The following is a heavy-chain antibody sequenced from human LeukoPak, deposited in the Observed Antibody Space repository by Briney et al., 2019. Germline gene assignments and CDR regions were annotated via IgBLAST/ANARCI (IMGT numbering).Heavy chain of an antibody. D-gene: IGHD3-22*01. Sequence: ASVKVSCKASGYTFTSYDINWVRQATGQGLEWMGWMNPNSGNTGYAQKFQGRVTMTRDMSTSTVYMELSSLRSEDTAVYYCARTDSSSGYYGPDYWGQGTLVTVSS. J-gene: IGHJ4*02. V-gene: IGHV1-8*01. CDR2: MNPNSGNT. CDR3: ARTDSSSGYYGPDY. CDR1: GYTFTSYD.